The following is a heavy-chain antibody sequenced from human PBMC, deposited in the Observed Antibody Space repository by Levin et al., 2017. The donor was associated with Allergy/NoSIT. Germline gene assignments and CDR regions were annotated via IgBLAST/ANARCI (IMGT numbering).Heavy chain of an antibody. V-gene: IGHV3-13*04. J-gene: IGHJ2*01. D-gene: IGHD4-17*01. Sequence: PGGSLRLSCAASGFTFSSYDMHWVRQATGKGLEWVSAIGTAGDTYYPGSVKGRFTISRENAKNSLYLQMNSLRAGDTAVYYCARVPRAYGDYKKPDWYFDRWGRGTLVTVSS. CDR2: IGTAGDT. CDR3: ARVPRAYGDYKKPDWYFDR. CDR1: GFTFSSYD.